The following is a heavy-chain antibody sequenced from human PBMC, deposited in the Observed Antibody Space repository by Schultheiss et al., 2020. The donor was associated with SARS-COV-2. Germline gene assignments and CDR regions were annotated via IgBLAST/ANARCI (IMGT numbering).Heavy chain of an antibody. J-gene: IGHJ4*02. CDR2: ISDDGSNK. V-gene: IGHV3-30-3*01. CDR1: GFTFRSYT. D-gene: IGHD6-13*01. Sequence: GGSLRLSCAASGFTFRSYTMNWVRQAPGKGLEWVAIISDDGSNKYTVDSVKGRFTISRDNSKNTLYLQMNSLRPEDTAVYFCAREQQQLVDYWGQGTLVTVSS. CDR3: AREQQQLVDY.